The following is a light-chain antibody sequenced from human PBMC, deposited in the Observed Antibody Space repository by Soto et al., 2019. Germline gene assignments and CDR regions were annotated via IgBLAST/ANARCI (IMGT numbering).Light chain of an antibody. J-gene: IGKJ1*01. CDR3: QHMRT. Sequence: DIQMTQSPSTLSASVGDSVSINCRASQSISAWLAWYRQKPGKAPRLLIYKASTLEIGVPSRFSGSGSGTEFTLTISSLQPDDFGSYYCQHMRTFGQGTKVDI. V-gene: IGKV1-5*03. CDR1: QSISAW. CDR2: KAS.